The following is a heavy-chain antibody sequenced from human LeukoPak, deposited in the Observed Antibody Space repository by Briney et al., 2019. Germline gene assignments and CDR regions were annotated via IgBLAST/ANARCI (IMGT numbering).Heavy chain of an antibody. Sequence: GGSLRLSCAASGFTFSSYSMNWVRQAPGKGLEWVSSISSSSSYIYYADSVKGRFTISRDNAKNSLYLQVNSLRAEDTAVYYCARDPVYYYYGMDVWGQGTTVTVSS. CDR3: ARDPVYYYYGMDV. CDR2: ISSSSSYI. V-gene: IGHV3-21*01. CDR1: GFTFSSYS. J-gene: IGHJ6*02.